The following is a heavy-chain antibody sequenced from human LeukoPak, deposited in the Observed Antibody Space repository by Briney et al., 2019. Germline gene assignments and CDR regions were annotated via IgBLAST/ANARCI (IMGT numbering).Heavy chain of an antibody. CDR1: VYSFTSHY. CDR2: INPTSGTT. D-gene: IGHD3-3*01. CDR3: AVPGASGVVGNFWSGPLNF. Sequence: GASVNVSCRPSVYSFTSHYMHWVRQAPGQGLEWMGVINPTSGTTTYPQKFQGRVTMNSDTSTSTVYMGLSRLRSEDTAVYYCAVPGASGVVGNFWSGPLNFWGQGTLITASS. V-gene: IGHV1-46*01. J-gene: IGHJ1*01.